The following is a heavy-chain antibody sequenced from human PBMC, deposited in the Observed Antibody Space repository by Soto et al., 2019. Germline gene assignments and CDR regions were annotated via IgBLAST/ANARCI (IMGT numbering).Heavy chain of an antibody. Sequence: GGSLRLSCAASGFTFGNVAMAWVRQSPGKGLEWVSSISDNGGNTDYADSARGRFTLSRDNSKNTLYLQMNHLKAEDTAVYYCAKLYWNPRYFDSWGQGARVTVSS. D-gene: IGHD1-1*01. V-gene: IGHV3-23*01. CDR1: GFTFGNVA. J-gene: IGHJ4*02. CDR2: ISDNGGNT. CDR3: AKLYWNPRYFDS.